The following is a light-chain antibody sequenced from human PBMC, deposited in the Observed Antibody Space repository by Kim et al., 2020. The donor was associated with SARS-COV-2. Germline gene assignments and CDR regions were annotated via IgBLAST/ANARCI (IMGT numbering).Light chain of an antibody. J-gene: IGKJ5*01. CDR2: GVS. CDR3: QQYYHLPVT. CDR1: QDISDY. Sequence: DIQMTQSPSSLSASVGDRVTITCQASQDISDYLNWYQQKPGKAPKLLISGVSILQVGVPSRLSGGGSGTEFTFTIDSLQPEDIATYYCQQYYHLPVTFGQGTRLEIK. V-gene: IGKV1-33*01.